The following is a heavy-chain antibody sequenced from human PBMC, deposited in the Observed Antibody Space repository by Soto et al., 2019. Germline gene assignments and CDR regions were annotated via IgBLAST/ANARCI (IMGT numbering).Heavy chain of an antibody. D-gene: IGHD2-2*01. J-gene: IGHJ5*02. CDR2: ISYGGST. Sequence: SETLSLTCTVSGGSISSTSCYWGWVRQPPEKGLEWIGAISYGGSTYHNPSLRSRVTIFVDTSRNQFSLKLTSVTAADTAVYYCARDVEVAPPIQRGVGWFDPWGQGTLVTV. V-gene: IGHV4-39*02. CDR3: ARDVEVAPPIQRGVGWFDP. CDR1: GGSISSTSCY.